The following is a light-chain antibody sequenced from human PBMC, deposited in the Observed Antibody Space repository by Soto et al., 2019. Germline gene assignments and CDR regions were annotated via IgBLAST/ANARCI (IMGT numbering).Light chain of an antibody. Sequence: QSALTQPASVSGSPGQSITISCTGTSSDVGGYNYVSWYQQHPGKAPKLMIYDVSVRPSGVSNRLSGSKSGNTASLTISGLQAEDEADYYCSSYTSSSTLYVFGIGTKVTVL. CDR3: SSYTSSSTLYV. V-gene: IGLV2-14*01. CDR2: DVS. J-gene: IGLJ1*01. CDR1: SSDVGGYNY.